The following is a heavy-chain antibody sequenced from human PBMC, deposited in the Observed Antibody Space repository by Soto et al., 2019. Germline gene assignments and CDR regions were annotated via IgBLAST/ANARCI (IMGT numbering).Heavy chain of an antibody. CDR2: IYYSGST. D-gene: IGHD6-25*01. Sequence: SETLSLTXTVSGASISSGDYYWSWIRQPPAKGLEWIGYIYYSGSTYYNPSLKSRVTISLDTSKSQFSLNLSSVTAADTAVYYCARHPFRGPKHDSYSYGMDVWGQGTTVTVSS. V-gene: IGHV4-30-4*01. J-gene: IGHJ6*02. CDR3: ARHPFRGPKHDSYSYGMDV. CDR1: GASISSGDYY.